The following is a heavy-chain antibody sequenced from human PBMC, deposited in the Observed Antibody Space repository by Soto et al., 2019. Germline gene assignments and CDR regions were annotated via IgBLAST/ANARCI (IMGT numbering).Heavy chain of an antibody. CDR2: IYYSGNT. J-gene: IGHJ4*02. V-gene: IGHV4-31*03. CDR1: GGSISRGGYY. CDR3: TVYCTNAVCSGFDY. Sequence: SETLSLTCTVSGGSISRGGYYWNWIRQHPGKGLEWIGYIYYSGNTYYNPSLKSRVTISVDTSKNQFSLNLSSVTAADTAVYYCTVYCTNAVCSGFDYWGQGTLVTVSS. D-gene: IGHD2-8*01.